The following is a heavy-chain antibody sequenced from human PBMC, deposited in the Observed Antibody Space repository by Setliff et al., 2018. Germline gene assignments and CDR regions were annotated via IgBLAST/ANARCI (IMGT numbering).Heavy chain of an antibody. V-gene: IGHV4-61*09. CDR2: IFMSGST. Sequence: SETLSLTCSVSGTSLDSIANGNQFWGWIRQPAGKGLEWIGQIFMSGSTDYDPSFESRVTISLDMPKNQFFLDLTSVTAADTGVYYCVRAPVYCSGDCYPRYFDAWGQGTLVAVSS. J-gene: IGHJ5*02. D-gene: IGHD2-21*01. CDR1: GTSLDSIANGNQF. CDR3: VRAPVYCSGDCYPRYFDA.